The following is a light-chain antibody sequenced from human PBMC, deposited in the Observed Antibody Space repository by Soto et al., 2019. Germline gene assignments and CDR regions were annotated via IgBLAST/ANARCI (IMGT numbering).Light chain of an antibody. CDR2: GSS. Sequence: VLMQPPATLSASPGEGATLSCRASQSVGSSVAWYQQTPGQTPRLLMFGSSTRSTAIPAEYSGSESDTEFTLNISSLQSEDVAIVYCQQHDEWPLAFGHVNKVEI. V-gene: IGKV3-15*01. J-gene: IGKJ1*01. CDR1: QSVGSS. CDR3: QQHDEWPLA.